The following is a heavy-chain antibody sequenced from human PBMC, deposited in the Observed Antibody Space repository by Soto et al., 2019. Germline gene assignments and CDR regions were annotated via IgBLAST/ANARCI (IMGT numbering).Heavy chain of an antibody. CDR1: GYTFTSYN. CDR3: AGAAGRFGKLFGFDP. V-gene: IGHV1-46*01. D-gene: IGHD3-10*01. CDR2: INPRGFFT. Sequence: QVQLVQSGAEVKKPGASVKVSCKASGYTFTSYNIHWVRQAPGQGLEWVGMINPRGFFTTYAQKSGGKYPMTGDTATGVVYRDRTNLGSEVPAGYSGAGAAGRFGKLFGFDPWGQEPRVSFPS. J-gene: IGHJ5*02.